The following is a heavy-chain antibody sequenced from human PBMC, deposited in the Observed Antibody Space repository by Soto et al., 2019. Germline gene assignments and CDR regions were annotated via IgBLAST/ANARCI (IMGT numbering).Heavy chain of an antibody. V-gene: IGHV4-31*03. CDR3: ARAREGVWSGYFLMWYDC. D-gene: IGHD3-3*01. Sequence: PSETLSLTCTVSGGSISSGGYYWSWIRQHPGKGLEWIGYIYYSGSTYYNPSLKSRVTISVDTSKNQFSLKLSSVTAADTAVYYCARAREGVWSGYFLMWYDCWGQGTLVTV. J-gene: IGHJ5*01. CDR2: IYYSGST. CDR1: GGSISSGGYY.